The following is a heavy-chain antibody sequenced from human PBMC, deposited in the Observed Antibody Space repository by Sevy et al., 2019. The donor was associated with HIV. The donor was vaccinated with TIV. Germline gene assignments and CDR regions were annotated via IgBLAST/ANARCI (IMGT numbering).Heavy chain of an antibody. CDR3: ATTKDYYDNSGDAFDY. Sequence: ASVKVSCKVSEYTLTKLSMHWVRQAAGKGLEWMGSFDPEDGERMYAQKFQGRVTMTEDTSTDTAYMELSSLRSEDTAMYYCATTKDYYDNSGDAFDYWGQGTLVTVSS. D-gene: IGHD3-22*01. CDR1: EYTLTKLS. CDR2: FDPEDGER. V-gene: IGHV1-24*01. J-gene: IGHJ4*02.